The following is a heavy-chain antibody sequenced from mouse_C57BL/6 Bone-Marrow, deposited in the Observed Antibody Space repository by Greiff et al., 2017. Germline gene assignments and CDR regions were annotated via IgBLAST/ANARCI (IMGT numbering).Heavy chain of an antibody. V-gene: IGHV14-3*01. CDR1: GFNIKNTY. CDR2: IDPANGNT. CDR3: AGGDHWYGDV. Sequence: EVQLQQSVAELVRPGASVKLSCTASGFNIKNTYMPWVKQRPEQGLEWIGRIDPANGNTKYATKFQGKATITADTSSNTAYLQLSSLTSEDTAIYDCAGGDHWYGDVWGTGTTVTVSA. J-gene: IGHJ1*03.